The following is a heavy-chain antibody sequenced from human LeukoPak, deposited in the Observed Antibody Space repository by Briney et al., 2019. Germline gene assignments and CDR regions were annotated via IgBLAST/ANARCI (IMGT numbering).Heavy chain of an antibody. CDR3: AANSADYNTLGSSYKV. CDR2: SYYSGST. J-gene: IGHJ4*02. CDR1: GGSISSYY. V-gene: IGHV4-59*08. D-gene: IGHD3-10*01. Sequence: SSETLSLTCTVSGGSISSYYWSWIRQPPGKGLEWIGYSYYSGSTKYNPSLKSRVIISVDTSKNQFSLKLNSVTAADTAVFYCAANSADYNTLGSSYKVWGQGTLVTVSS.